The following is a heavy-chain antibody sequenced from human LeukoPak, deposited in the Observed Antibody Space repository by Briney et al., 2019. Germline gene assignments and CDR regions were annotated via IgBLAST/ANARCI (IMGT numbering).Heavy chain of an antibody. V-gene: IGHV3-15*01. CDR3: TASMSRGVTAARN. CDR2: IKAKIDGGIT. CDR1: GITFSNVV. Sequence: PGGSLRLSCAASGITFSNVVMSWVRQAPGKGLEWIGRIKAKIDGGITAYAAPVNGRFTISRDDSQNMLFLHMNSLETEDAALYYCTASMSRGVTAARNWGQGTLVTVSS. J-gene: IGHJ4*02. D-gene: IGHD2-21*02.